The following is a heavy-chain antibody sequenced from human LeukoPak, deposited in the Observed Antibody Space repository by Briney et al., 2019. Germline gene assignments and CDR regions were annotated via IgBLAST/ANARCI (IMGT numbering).Heavy chain of an antibody. CDR2: ISYSANT. V-gene: IGHV4-61*03. CDR3: ARHDY. J-gene: IGHJ4*02. CDR1: GASVTSASHY. Sequence: SETLSLTCTVSGASVTSASHYWRWLRQPPGKGLEWIGHISYSANTHYNPSLESRVTISVDTSKNHFSLDLSSVTAADTAVYYCARHDYWGQGTLVTVSS.